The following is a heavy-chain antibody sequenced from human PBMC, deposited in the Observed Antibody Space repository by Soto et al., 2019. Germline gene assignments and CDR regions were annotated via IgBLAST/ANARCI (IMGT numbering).Heavy chain of an antibody. CDR3: ARQAVPAAIYYYYGMDV. V-gene: IGHV4-39*01. CDR1: GGYISSSSYY. CDR2: IYYSGST. D-gene: IGHD2-2*02. J-gene: IGHJ6*02. Sequence: SETLSLTWTVSGGYISSSSYYWGWVRQPPGKGLEWIGSIYYSGSTYYNPSLKSRVTISVDTSKNQFSLKLSSVTAADTAVYYCARQAVPAAIYYYYGMDVWGQGTTVTVSS.